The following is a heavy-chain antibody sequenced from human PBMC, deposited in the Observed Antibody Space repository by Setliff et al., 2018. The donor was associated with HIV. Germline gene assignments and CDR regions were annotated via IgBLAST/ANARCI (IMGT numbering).Heavy chain of an antibody. Sequence: PSETLSLTCTVSGVSISSGSYYWSWIRQPAGKGLEWIGRTYTSGSTNYNPSLKSRVTISVDTSKNQFSLKLRSVAAADTAVYYCARETYYYDNPQYYYYYMDVWGKGTTVTVSS. CDR1: GVSISSGSYY. CDR2: TYTSGST. D-gene: IGHD3-22*01. V-gene: IGHV4-61*02. J-gene: IGHJ6*03. CDR3: ARETYYYDNPQYYYYYMDV.